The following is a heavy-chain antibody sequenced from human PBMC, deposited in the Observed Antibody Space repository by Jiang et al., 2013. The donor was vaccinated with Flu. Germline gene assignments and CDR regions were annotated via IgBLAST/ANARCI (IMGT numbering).Heavy chain of an antibody. V-gene: IGHV1-3*01. CDR1: GYNFIYSA. J-gene: IGHJ3*01. Sequence: GYNFIYSAVHWVRQAPAKDLSGWPGSTLAMVTQNTAEKFQGRLRITRDTSASAAYMELSGLTSEDTGVYFCARDLSARRGFDFWGQGTMVTVSS. CDR3: ARDLSARRGFDF. D-gene: IGHD6-6*01. CDR2: STLAMVT.